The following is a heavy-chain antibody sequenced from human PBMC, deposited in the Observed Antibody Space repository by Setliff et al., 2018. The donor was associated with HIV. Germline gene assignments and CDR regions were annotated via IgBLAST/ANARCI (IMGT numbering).Heavy chain of an antibody. V-gene: IGHV1-46*01. CDR3: ARGSRITVVSVLIYSRFDY. J-gene: IGHJ4*02. CDR1: GYTFTSYY. CDR2: INPSSGST. D-gene: IGHD3-3*01. Sequence: ASVKVSCKASGYTFTSYYMHWVRQAPGQGLEWMGIINPSSGSTTYAQKFQGRVTMTRDTSTSTVYMELSSLRSEGTAVYYCARGSRITVVSVLIYSRFDYWGQGTLVTVSS.